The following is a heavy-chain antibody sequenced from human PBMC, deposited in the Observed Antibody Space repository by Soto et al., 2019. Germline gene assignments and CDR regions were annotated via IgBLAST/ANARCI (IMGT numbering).Heavy chain of an antibody. J-gene: IGHJ4*02. V-gene: IGHV3-23*01. CDR2: ISGSGGST. CDR3: AKDTDILTGYFFEY. CDR1: GFTFSSYA. Sequence: GGSLRLSCAASGFTFSSYAMSWVRQAPGKGLEWVSVISGSGGSTYYADSVKGRFTTSRDNSKNTLYLQMNSLRAEDTAVYYCAKDTDILTGYFFEYWGQGTLVTVSS. D-gene: IGHD3-9*01.